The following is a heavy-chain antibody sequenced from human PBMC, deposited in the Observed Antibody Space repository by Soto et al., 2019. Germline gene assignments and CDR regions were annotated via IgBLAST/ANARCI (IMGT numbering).Heavy chain of an antibody. CDR2: INHSGST. CDR3: ARGRWLRSSFDY. D-gene: IGHD5-12*01. CDR1: GGSFSGYY. Sequence: SETLSLTCAVYGGSFSGYYWSWIRQPPGKGLEWIGEINHSGSTNYNPSLKSRVTISVDTSKNQFSLKLSSVTAADTAVYYCARGRWLRSSFDYWGQGTLVTVS. V-gene: IGHV4-34*01. J-gene: IGHJ4*02.